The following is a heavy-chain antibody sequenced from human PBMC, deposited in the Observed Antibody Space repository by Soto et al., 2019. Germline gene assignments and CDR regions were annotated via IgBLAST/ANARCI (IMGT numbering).Heavy chain of an antibody. Sequence: GGSLRLSCAASGFTFSSYGMHWVRQAPGKGLEWVAVISYDGSNKYYADSVKGRFTISRDNSKNTLYLQMNSLRAEDTAVYYCAKVGAGRTWIQLWLHFDYWGQGTLVTVSS. CDR3: AKVGAGRTWIQLWLHFDY. CDR2: ISYDGSNK. D-gene: IGHD5-18*01. CDR1: GFTFSSYG. V-gene: IGHV3-30*18. J-gene: IGHJ4*02.